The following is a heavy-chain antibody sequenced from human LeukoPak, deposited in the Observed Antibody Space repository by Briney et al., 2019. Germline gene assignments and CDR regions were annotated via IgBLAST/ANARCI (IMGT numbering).Heavy chain of an antibody. CDR2: IWYDGSNT. Sequence: GRSLRLSCAASGFTFSSYAMHWVRQAPGKGLEWVAVIWYDGSNTYYADSVKGRFTISRDNSKNTLYLQMNSLRAEDTAVYYCARGGIAVAGTPGPPYYYGMDVWGQGTTVTDSS. D-gene: IGHD6-19*01. CDR1: GFTFSSYA. J-gene: IGHJ6*02. CDR3: ARGGIAVAGTPGPPYYYGMDV. V-gene: IGHV3-33*01.